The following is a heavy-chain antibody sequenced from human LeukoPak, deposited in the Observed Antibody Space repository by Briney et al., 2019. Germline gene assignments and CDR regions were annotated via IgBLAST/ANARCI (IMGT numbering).Heavy chain of an antibody. J-gene: IGHJ4*02. V-gene: IGHV1-46*01. CDR1: GYTFTSYY. D-gene: IGHD3-22*01. CDR3: ARGPGPADDGGGYCFDY. CDR2: INPSGGST. Sequence: GASVKVSCKASGYTFTSYYLYWVRQAPGQGLEWMGVINPSGGSTTSAQKFQGRVTMTRDTSTSTVYMALRSLRSEDTAVYYCARGPGPADDGGGYCFDYWGQGTLVTVSS.